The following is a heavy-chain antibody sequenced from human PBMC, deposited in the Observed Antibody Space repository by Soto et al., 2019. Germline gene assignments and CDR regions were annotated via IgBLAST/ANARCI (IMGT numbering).Heavy chain of an antibody. CDR3: GEEGVNRGTDFDY. Sequence: EVQLLESGGGLVQPGGSLRLSCAASGFIFSTCAMSWVRQAPGKGLEWVSGIGESGGDTYYADSVKGRFTISRDNSKSMLYLHMDSMRAEVTAVYYCGEEGVNRGTDFDYWGQGTLVTVSS. CDR1: GFIFSTCA. V-gene: IGHV3-23*01. D-gene: IGHD3-10*01. CDR2: IGESGGDT. J-gene: IGHJ4*02.